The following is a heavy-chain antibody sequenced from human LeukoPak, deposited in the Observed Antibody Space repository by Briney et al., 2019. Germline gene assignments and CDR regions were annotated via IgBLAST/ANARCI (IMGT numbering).Heavy chain of an antibody. V-gene: IGHV4-34*01. D-gene: IGHD3-10*01. CDR3: ARGPRSSGSYLGY. J-gene: IGHJ4*02. Sequence: PSETLSLTCAVYGGSFSGYYWSWIRQPPGKGLEWIGEINHSGSTNYNPSLKSRVTISVDTSKNQFSLKLSSVTAADTAVYYCARGPRSSGSYLGYWGQGTLVTVSS. CDR1: GGSFSGYY. CDR2: INHSGST.